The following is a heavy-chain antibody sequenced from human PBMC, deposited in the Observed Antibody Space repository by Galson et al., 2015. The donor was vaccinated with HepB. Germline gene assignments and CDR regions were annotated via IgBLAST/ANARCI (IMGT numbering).Heavy chain of an antibody. CDR2: FYYGGST. V-gene: IGHV4-39*01. CDR1: GGSISSSSYY. CDR3: ARHVGQDYFDSSGYYYFEY. Sequence: ETLSLTCTVSGGSISSSSYYWGWIRQPPGQGLEWIGSFYYGGSTYYNPSLTSRVTISVDTSKNQFSLKLSSVTAADTAVYYCARHVGQDYFDSSGYYYFEYWGQGTLVTVSS. D-gene: IGHD3-22*01. J-gene: IGHJ4*02.